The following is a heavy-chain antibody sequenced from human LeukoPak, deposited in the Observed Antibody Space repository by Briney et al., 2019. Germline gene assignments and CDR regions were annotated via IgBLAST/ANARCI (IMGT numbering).Heavy chain of an antibody. D-gene: IGHD1-1*01. CDR1: GFTFSYHH. CDR3: ARPGTTGTTTTDY. J-gene: IGHJ4*02. CDR2: SRNKANSYTT. Sequence: GGYLSFYCAASGFTFSYHHMDWVRQAPGNGLEWVGHSRNKANSYTTDYAASVRGRFTISRDASQNSLYLHMNSLKTEDTAVYYCARPGTTGTTTTDYWGQGTLVTVSS. V-gene: IGHV3-72*01.